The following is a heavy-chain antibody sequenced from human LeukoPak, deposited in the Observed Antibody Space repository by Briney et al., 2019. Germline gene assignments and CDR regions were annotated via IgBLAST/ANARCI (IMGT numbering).Heavy chain of an antibody. Sequence: GGSLRLSCVASGFVFSNYWTGWVRQAPGKGLEWVANIKEDGGETYYVDSVKGRFTISRDSAKNSLDLQMNSLRDEDTAAYYCARRKEVQTTFDYWGQGTLVTVSS. CDR1: GFVFSNYW. J-gene: IGHJ4*02. D-gene: IGHD4/OR15-4a*01. V-gene: IGHV3-7*01. CDR3: ARRKEVQTTFDY. CDR2: IKEDGGET.